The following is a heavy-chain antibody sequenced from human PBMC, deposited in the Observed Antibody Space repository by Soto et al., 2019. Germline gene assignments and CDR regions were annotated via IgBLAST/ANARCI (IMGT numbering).Heavy chain of an antibody. J-gene: IGHJ4*02. CDR1: GFTFSTHA. CDR2: ISGGGGNV. Sequence: EVQLLESGGGLVQPGGSLRLSCAASGFTFSTHAMSWVRQAPGKGLEWVSAISGGGGNVNYADSVKGRFTISRDNSRTVVYLEMTSLRADDTARYYCAKYDFWSSYYIGDSFEYWGQATLATVSS. CDR3: AKYDFWSSYYIGDSFEY. D-gene: IGHD3-3*01. V-gene: IGHV3-23*01.